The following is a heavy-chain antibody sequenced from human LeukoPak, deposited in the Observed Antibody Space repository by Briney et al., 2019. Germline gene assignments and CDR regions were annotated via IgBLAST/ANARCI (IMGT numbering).Heavy chain of an antibody. Sequence: GGSLRLSCEASGFTFSSYGMHWVRQAPGKGLEWVAVIWYDGSNKYYADSVKGRFTISRDNSKNTLYLQMNSLRAEDTAVYYCARDGYGFYYYYYGMDVWGQGTTVTVSS. D-gene: IGHD1-1*01. CDR1: GFTFSSYG. J-gene: IGHJ6*02. V-gene: IGHV3-33*01. CDR3: ARDGYGFYYYYYGMDV. CDR2: IWYDGSNK.